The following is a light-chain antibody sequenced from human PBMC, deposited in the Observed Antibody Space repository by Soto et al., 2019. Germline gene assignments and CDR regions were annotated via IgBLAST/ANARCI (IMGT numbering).Light chain of an antibody. Sequence: QSALTQPPSASGSRGQSVTISCTGTSSDVGGYNFVSWYQQHPGKAPKLILYEVTKRPSGVPDRFSGSKSGNTAFLTVSGLQKADEAHYYCSSYAGTNSRYVFGTGTKVTVL. V-gene: IGLV2-8*01. CDR3: SSYAGTNSRYV. CDR2: EVT. CDR1: SSDVGGYNF. J-gene: IGLJ1*01.